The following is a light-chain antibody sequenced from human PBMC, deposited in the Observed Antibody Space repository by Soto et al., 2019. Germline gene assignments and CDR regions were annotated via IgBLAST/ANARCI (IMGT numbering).Light chain of an antibody. CDR1: SIDIAPYNY. CDR2: EVS. CDR3: RPYIRSTNNV. V-gene: IGLV2-14*01. Sequence: QAALAQPASVPAAPGQSLTISCTGTSIDIAPYNYVSWYQQHPGKAPKLIIYEVSDRPSGVSNRSYGYKSGNTASLTISGLQAEALADYYCRPYIRSTNNVFGSGTKCTVX. J-gene: IGLJ1*01.